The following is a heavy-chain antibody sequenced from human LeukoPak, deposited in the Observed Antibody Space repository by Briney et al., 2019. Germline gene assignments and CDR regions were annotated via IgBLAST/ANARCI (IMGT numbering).Heavy chain of an antibody. CDR3: ARDHVGYDYVWGSYRYTGDFDY. V-gene: IGHV3-53*01. CDR1: GFDVSRNY. J-gene: IGHJ4*02. D-gene: IGHD3-16*02. Sequence: PGGSLRLSCAASGFDVSRNYMTWVRQAPGKGLEWVSFIYSGGATYYADSVRGRFTISRDSSKNTLYLQMNSLRVEDTAVYYCARDHVGYDYVWGSYRYTGDFDYWGQGTLVTVSS. CDR2: IYSGGAT.